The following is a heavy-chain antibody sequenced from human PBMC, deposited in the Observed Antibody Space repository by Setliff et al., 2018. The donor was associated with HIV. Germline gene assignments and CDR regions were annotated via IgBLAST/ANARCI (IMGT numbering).Heavy chain of an antibody. CDR3: ARRPRIVGVRKNAFDI. Sequence: PSETLSLTCSVSGVSISDTIGTSYYWDWLRQPPGKGLEWIGEINHSGSTNYNPSLKSRVTISVDTSKNQFSLKLSSVTAADTAVYYCARRPRIVGVRKNAFDIWGQGTMVTV. V-gene: IGHV4-34*01. CDR1: GVSISDTIGTSYY. J-gene: IGHJ3*02. CDR2: INHSGST. D-gene: IGHD1-26*01.